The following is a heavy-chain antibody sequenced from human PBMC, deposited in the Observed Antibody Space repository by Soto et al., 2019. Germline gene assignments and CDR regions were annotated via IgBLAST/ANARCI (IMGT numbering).Heavy chain of an antibody. CDR1: GFTFSSYA. J-gene: IGHJ4*02. CDR2: ISGSGGST. Sequence: GGSLRLSCAASGFTFSSYAMSWVRQAPGKGLEWVSAISGSGGSTYYADSVKGRFTISRDNSKNTLYLQMNSLRAEDTAVYYCAKGPAADGALYYFDYWGQGTLVTVSS. D-gene: IGHD6-13*01. V-gene: IGHV3-23*01. CDR3: AKGPAADGALYYFDY.